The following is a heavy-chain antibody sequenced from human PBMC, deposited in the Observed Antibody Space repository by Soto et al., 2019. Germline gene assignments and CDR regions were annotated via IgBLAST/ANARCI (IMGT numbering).Heavy chain of an antibody. V-gene: IGHV3-23*01. D-gene: IGHD3-3*01. CDR2: IRGSGGST. CDR3: AGPPPFITIFGVVTFTGYYGMDV. CDR1: GFTCSSYA. J-gene: IGHJ6*02. Sequence: PKGALRLSCAASGFTCSSYAMSWVRQAPGKGLEWVAVIRGSGGSTYYADSVKGRFTISRDNSKNTLSLQMNSLRAEDTAVYYCAGPPPFITIFGVVTFTGYYGMDVWGQGTTVTVSS.